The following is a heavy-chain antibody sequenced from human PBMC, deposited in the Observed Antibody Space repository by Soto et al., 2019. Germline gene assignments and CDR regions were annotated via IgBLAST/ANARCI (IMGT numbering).Heavy chain of an antibody. CDR2: IYYSGST. Sequence: QLQLQESGPGLVKPSETLSLTCTVSGGSISSSFYSWGWIRQPPGKGLEWIGNIYYSGSTHYNPSLKSRVTISVDTSKIQFSLKLSSVTAADTAVYYCAKGYCSGGSCYALFDSWGQGTLVTVSS. J-gene: IGHJ4*02. CDR3: AKGYCSGGSCYALFDS. CDR1: GGSISSSFYS. D-gene: IGHD2-15*01. V-gene: IGHV4-39*01.